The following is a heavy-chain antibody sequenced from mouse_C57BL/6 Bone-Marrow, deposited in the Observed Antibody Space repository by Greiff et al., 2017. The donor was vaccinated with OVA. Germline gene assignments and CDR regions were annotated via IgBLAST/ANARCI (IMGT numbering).Heavy chain of an antibody. V-gene: IGHV14-4*01. D-gene: IGHD2-4*01. J-gene: IGHJ2*01. CDR3: TTRDDYDGDYFDY. CDR2: IDPENGDT. CDR1: GFNIKDDY. Sequence: DVQLQESGAELVRPGASVKLSCTASGFNIKDDYMHWVKQRPEQGLEWIGWIDPENGDTEYASKFQGKATITADTSSNTAYLQLSSLTSEDTAVYYCTTRDDYDGDYFDYWGQGTTLTVSS.